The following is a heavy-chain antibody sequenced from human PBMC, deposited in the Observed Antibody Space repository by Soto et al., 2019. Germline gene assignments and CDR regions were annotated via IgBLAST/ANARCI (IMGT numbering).Heavy chain of an antibody. CDR3: ARRGYGSGTSGGNYYGMDV. D-gene: IGHD3-10*01. CDR1: GYSFTSYW. Sequence: PGESLKISCKGSGYSFTSYWIGWVRQMPGKGLEWMGIIYPGDSDTRYSPSFQGQVTISADKSISTAYLQWSSLKASDTAMYHCARRGYGSGTSGGNYYGMDVWGQGTTVTVSS. J-gene: IGHJ6*02. V-gene: IGHV5-51*01. CDR2: IYPGDSDT.